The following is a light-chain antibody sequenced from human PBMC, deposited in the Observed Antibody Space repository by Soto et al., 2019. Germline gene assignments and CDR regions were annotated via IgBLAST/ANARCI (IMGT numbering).Light chain of an antibody. V-gene: IGKV3-15*01. CDR3: QQYHTWPVT. Sequence: IVMTQSPATLSVAPGGRGTFSCRASQGISKKVAWYQHKPGQAPRLLISAVSTGATGVPARFSGSGSGTEFTLTINSLQSEDCATYYCQQYHTWPVTFGGGTKVDNK. J-gene: IGKJ4*01. CDR2: AVS. CDR1: QGISKK.